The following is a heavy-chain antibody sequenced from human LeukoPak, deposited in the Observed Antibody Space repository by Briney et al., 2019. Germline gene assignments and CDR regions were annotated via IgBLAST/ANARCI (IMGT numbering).Heavy chain of an antibody. CDR3: ARTHTIFGVVTYFDY. V-gene: IGHV3-NL1*01. CDR2: IYSGGST. J-gene: IGHJ4*02. CDR1: GFTFSSYG. Sequence: GGSLRLSCAASGFTFSSYGMHWVRQAPGKGLEWVSVIYSGGSTYYADSVKGRFTISRDNSKNTLYLQMNSLRAEDTAVYYCARTHTIFGVVTYFDYWGQGTLVTVSS. D-gene: IGHD3-3*01.